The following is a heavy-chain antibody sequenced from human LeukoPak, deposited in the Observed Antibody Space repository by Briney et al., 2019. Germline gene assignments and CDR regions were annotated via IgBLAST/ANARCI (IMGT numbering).Heavy chain of an antibody. J-gene: IGHJ4*02. CDR2: IKSKTDGRTT. CDR1: GFTFSIAW. CDR3: TTDTPSRYYYGRDY. D-gene: IGHD3-10*01. V-gene: IGHV3-15*01. Sequence: PGGSLRLSCAASGFTFSIAWISWVRQAPGKGLEWVGRIKSKTDGRTTDYAAPVKGRFTISRDDSKNTLYLQMNSLKTEDTAVYYCTTDTPSRYYYGRDYWGQGTLVTVSS.